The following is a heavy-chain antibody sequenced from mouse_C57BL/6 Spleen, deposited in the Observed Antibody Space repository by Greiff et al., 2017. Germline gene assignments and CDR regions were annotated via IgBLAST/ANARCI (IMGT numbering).Heavy chain of an antibody. CDR2: INPGSGGT. J-gene: IGHJ2*01. D-gene: IGHD2-1*01. Sequence: VQLQQSGAELVRPGTSVKVSCKASGYAFTNYLIEWVKQRPGQGLEWIGVINPGSGGTNYNEKFKGKATLTADKSSSTAYMQLSSLTSEDSAVYFCARGGNSYAFDDWGQGTTLTVSS. V-gene: IGHV1-54*01. CDR3: ARGGNSYAFDD. CDR1: GYAFTNYL.